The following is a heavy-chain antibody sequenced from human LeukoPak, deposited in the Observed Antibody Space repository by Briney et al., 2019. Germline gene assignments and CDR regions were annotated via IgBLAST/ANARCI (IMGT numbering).Heavy chain of an antibody. CDR1: GFTFDDYG. Sequence: GGSLRLSCAASGFTFDDYGMSWVRQAPGKGLEWVSGINWNGGSTGYADSVKGRFTISRDNAKNSLYLQMNSLGAEDTALYYCAGDGVTATHYDYWGQGTLVTVSS. CDR2: INWNGGST. V-gene: IGHV3-20*04. CDR3: AGDGVTATHYDY. J-gene: IGHJ4*02. D-gene: IGHD2-21*02.